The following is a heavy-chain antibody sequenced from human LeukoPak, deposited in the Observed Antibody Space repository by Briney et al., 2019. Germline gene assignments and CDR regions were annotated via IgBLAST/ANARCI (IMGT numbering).Heavy chain of an antibody. V-gene: IGHV3-48*02. CDR2: VSDSSDV. CDR3: ARDGLHTGHFDY. J-gene: IGHJ4*02. Sequence: PGGSLRLSCAASGFTFSTYTMNWVRQAPGKGLEWVSTVSDSSDVHYSDSVKGRFTISRDNARNSLYLQMKSLRDEDTAVYYCARDGLHTGHFDYWGQGTLVTVSS. CDR1: GFTFSTYT. D-gene: IGHD2-21*01.